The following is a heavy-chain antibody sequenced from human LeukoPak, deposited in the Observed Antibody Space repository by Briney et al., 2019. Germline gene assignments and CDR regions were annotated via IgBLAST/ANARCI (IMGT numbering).Heavy chain of an antibody. CDR1: GGSISSSSYY. V-gene: IGHV4-39*02. D-gene: IGHD2-15*01. CDR3: ARDRGYCSGGSCYRWFGP. J-gene: IGHJ5*02. CDR2: IYYSGST. Sequence: SETLSLTCTVSGGSISSSSYYWGWIRQPPGKGLEWIGSIYYSGSTYYNPSLKSRVTISVDTSKNQFSLKLSSVTAADTAVYYCARDRGYCSGGSCYRWFGPWGQGTLVTVSS.